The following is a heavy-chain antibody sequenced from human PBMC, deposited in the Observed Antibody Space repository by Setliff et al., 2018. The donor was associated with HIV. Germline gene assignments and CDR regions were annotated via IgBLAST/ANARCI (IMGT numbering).Heavy chain of an antibody. V-gene: IGHV4-4*07. Sequence: SETLSLTCTVSGASISSYYWNWFRQPARKGLESLGRIYTSGNMIYNPSLKSRVTMSADTSRNQLSLKLSSVTATDTAVYYCARGIGTRYNYYIDVWGIGTTVTVSS. CDR3: ARGIGTRYNYYIDV. CDR1: GASISSYY. CDR2: IYTSGNM. J-gene: IGHJ6*03. D-gene: IGHD1-20*01.